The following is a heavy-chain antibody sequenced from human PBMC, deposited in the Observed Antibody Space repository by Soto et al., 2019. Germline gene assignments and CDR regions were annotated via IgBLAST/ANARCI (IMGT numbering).Heavy chain of an antibody. CDR3: TTVTWRGYYDFWSGYYTTNY. CDR2: IKSKTDGGTT. D-gene: IGHD3-3*01. Sequence: EVQLVESGGGLVEPGGSLRLSCAASGFTFSNAWMSWVRQAPGKGLEWVGRIKSKTDGGTTDYAAPVKGRFTISRDDSKNTLYLQMNSLKTEDTAVYYCTTVTWRGYYDFWSGYYTTNYWGQGTLVTVSS. CDR1: GFTFSNAW. J-gene: IGHJ4*02. V-gene: IGHV3-15*01.